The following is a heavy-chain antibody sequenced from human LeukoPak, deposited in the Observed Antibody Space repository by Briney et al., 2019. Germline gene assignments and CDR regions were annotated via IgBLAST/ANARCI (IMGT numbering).Heavy chain of an antibody. CDR3: AKEPPYCGGDCYFLLNY. Sequence: PGGSLRLSCAASGFIFSDYGMHWVRQAPGKGLECLSYISSSSSDTNYADSVKGRFSISRDNSKNTLYLQVNSLRAEDTGVYYCAKEPPYCGGDCYFLLNYWGQGTLVTVSS. CDR1: GFIFSDYG. J-gene: IGHJ4*02. V-gene: IGHV3-11*05. D-gene: IGHD2-21*02. CDR2: ISSSSSDT.